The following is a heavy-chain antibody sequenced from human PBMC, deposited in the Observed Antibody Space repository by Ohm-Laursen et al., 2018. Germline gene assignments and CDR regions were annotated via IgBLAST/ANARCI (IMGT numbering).Heavy chain of an antibody. V-gene: IGHV3-30*18. D-gene: IGHD2-8*02. J-gene: IGHJ6*02. CDR2: TSYDGSNK. Sequence: LRLSCAATGFTFSDYGMHWVRQAPGKGLEWVASTSYDGSNKYYADSVKGRFTISRDNSRKTLYLQMNSLRVEDTAVYYCAKDLARTDFYYAMDVWGQGTTVTVSS. CDR3: AKDLARTDFYYAMDV. CDR1: GFTFSDYG.